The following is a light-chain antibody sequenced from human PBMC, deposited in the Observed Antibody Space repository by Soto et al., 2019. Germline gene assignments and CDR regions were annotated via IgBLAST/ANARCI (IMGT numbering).Light chain of an antibody. CDR2: DVI. V-gene: IGLV2-11*01. CDR3: SSYAGNNNLL. CDR1: SSDVGIYNY. Sequence: QSALTQPRSVSGSPGQSVTISCTGTSSDVGIYNYVSWYQHHPGKAPKLIIYDVIKRPSGVPDRFSGSKSGITASLTISGLQADDEADYYCSSYAGNNNLLFGGGTKLTVL. J-gene: IGLJ2*01.